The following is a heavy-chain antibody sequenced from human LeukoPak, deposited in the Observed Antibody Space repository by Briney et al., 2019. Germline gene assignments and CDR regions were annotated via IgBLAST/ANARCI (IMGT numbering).Heavy chain of an antibody. CDR3: ARPRIAAARAAFDI. CDR1: GYSFTSYW. J-gene: IGHJ3*02. D-gene: IGHD6-13*01. CDR2: IYPGDSDT. Sequence: GESLKISCKGSGYSFTSYWIVWVRQMPGKGLEGMGIIYPGDSDTRYSPSFQGQVTISADKSISTDYLQWSSLKASDTAMYYCARPRIAAARAAFDIWGQGTRVTVSS. V-gene: IGHV5-51*01.